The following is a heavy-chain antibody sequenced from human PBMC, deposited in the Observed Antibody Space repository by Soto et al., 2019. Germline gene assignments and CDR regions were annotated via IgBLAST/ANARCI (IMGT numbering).Heavy chain of an antibody. V-gene: IGHV1-18*04. CDR1: GYTFTSYG. D-gene: IGHD6-19*01. CDR3: ARFWGVTYSSFGY. Sequence: AKVSCKESGYTFTSYGIIWVRQAPGQGLEWMGWISAYNGNTNYAQKLQGRVTMTTDTSTSTAYMELRSLRSDDTAVYYCARFWGVTYSSFGYWGQGTLVNVS. CDR2: ISAYNGNT. J-gene: IGHJ4*02.